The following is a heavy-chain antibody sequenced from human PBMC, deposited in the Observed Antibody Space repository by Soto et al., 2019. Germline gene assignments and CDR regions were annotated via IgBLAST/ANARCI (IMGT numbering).Heavy chain of an antibody. D-gene: IGHD6-6*01. J-gene: IGHJ5*02. CDR2: INPSRGTT. CDR3: TRSYISSSYWFDP. Sequence: ASVKGSCQASGYTFITYFMHWVRQAPGQGLEWMGVINPSRGTTTYAQQFQDRVTMTRDTSASTVYMELSSLRSEDTAMYYCTRSYISSSYWFDPWGQGTLVTVSS. V-gene: IGHV1-46*03. CDR1: GYTFITYF.